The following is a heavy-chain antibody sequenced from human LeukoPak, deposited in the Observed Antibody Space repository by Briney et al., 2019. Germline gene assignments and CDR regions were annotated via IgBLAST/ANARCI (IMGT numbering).Heavy chain of an antibody. V-gene: IGHV1-69*05. Sequence: ASVKVSCKASGYTFTSYGISWVRQAPGQGLEWMGGIIPIFGTANYAQKFQGRVTITTDESTSTAYMELSSLRSEDTAVYYCASIADSRYYYYYMDVWGKGTTVTVSS. CDR3: ASIADSRYYYYYMDV. J-gene: IGHJ6*03. CDR1: GYTFTSYG. D-gene: IGHD2-15*01. CDR2: IIPIFGTA.